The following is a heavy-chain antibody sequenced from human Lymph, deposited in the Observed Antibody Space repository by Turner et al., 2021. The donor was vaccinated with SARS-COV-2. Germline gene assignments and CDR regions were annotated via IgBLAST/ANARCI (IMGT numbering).Heavy chain of an antibody. Sequence: EVQLLVSGGGLVQPGGSLRLSCSSSGFTFTSFAMTWVRQGPGKGLEWVSALSGYDTNTYDADAVKDRFTSSRDNSRKTLYLEMKSLRVEDTAVYYCAKDAGYFIAVAAGGHFFDNWGQGTLVTVSS. CDR1: GFTFTSFA. J-gene: IGHJ4*02. CDR2: LSGYDTNT. CDR3: AKDAGYFIAVAAGGHFFDN. V-gene: IGHV3-23*01. D-gene: IGHD6-19*01.